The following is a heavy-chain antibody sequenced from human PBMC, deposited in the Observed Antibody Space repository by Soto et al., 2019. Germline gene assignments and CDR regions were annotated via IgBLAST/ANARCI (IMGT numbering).Heavy chain of an antibody. CDR3: ARSHSSQGAFDI. D-gene: IGHD6-19*01. V-gene: IGHV3-48*01. J-gene: IGHJ3*02. Sequence: EVQLVESGGGLVQPGGSLRLSCAASGFTFSSYSMNWVRQAPGKGLEWVSYISSSSTIYYADSGKGRFTISSDNAKNSLYLQMNSLRAEDTAVYYCARSHSSQGAFDIWGQGTMVTVSS. CDR2: ISSSSTI. CDR1: GFTFSSYS.